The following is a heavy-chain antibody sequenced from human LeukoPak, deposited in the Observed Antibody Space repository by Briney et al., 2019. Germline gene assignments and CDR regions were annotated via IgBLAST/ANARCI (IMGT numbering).Heavy chain of an antibody. CDR3: ARVWSMVREYVEY. Sequence: PGGSLRLSCAASGFTFSGYTMNWVRQTPGKGLEWVSSISSSSDYIYYADSVKGRFTISRDNSKDSLYLQMSSLRAEDTAVYYCARVWSMVREYVEYWGQGTLVTVSS. CDR2: ISSSSDYI. D-gene: IGHD3-10*01. CDR1: GFTFSGYT. J-gene: IGHJ4*02. V-gene: IGHV3-21*01.